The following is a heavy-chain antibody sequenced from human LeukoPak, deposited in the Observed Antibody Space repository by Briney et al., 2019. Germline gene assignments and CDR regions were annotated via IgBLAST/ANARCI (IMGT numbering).Heavy chain of an antibody. J-gene: IGHJ4*02. Sequence: SETLSLTCTVSGVSISSGDYYWSWIRQPPGKGLEWIGYIYNSGSTYYNPSLKSRVTISVDTSKNQFSLRLSSVTAADTAVYYCARVIIRGWDIPFDYWGQGILVTVSS. CDR3: ARVIIRGWDIPFDY. CDR1: GVSISSGDYY. CDR2: IYNSGST. V-gene: IGHV4-30-4*01. D-gene: IGHD6-19*01.